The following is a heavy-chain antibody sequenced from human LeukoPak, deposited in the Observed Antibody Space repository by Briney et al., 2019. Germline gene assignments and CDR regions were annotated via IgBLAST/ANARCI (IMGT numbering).Heavy chain of an antibody. CDR1: GGSISGYY. J-gene: IGHJ4*02. CDR3: TRGQDGYDDY. D-gene: IGHD5-24*01. Sequence: SETLSLTCTVSGGSISGYYWNWIRQPAGKGLEWIGRIYVSESTNYNPSLKSRVTMAVDTSKNQFSLKMSSVTAADTAVYYCTRGQDGYDDYWGQGTLVSVSS. CDR2: IYVSEST. V-gene: IGHV4-4*07.